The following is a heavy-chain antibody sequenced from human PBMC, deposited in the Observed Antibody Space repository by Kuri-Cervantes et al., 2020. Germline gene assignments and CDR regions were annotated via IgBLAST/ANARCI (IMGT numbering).Heavy chain of an antibody. Sequence: GESLKISCAASGFIFSSYWMSWVRQAPGKGLEWVANIKQDGSEKYYVDSVKGRFTISRDNAKNSLYLQMNSLRAEDTAVYYCARIGYSSGWTNFDYWGQGTLVTVSS. CDR1: GFIFSSYW. D-gene: IGHD6-19*01. CDR2: IKQDGSEK. V-gene: IGHV3-7*01. CDR3: ARIGYSSGWTNFDY. J-gene: IGHJ4*02.